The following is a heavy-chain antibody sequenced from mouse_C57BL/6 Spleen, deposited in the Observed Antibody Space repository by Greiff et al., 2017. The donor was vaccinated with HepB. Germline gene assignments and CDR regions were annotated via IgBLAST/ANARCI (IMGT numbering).Heavy chain of an antibody. CDR3: ARGYAMDY. Sequence: EVQLQQSGPGLVKPSQSLSLTCSVTGYSIPSGYYWYWIRQFPGNKLEWMGYISYDGSNNYNPSLKNRISITRDTSKNQIFLKLNSVTTEDTATYYCARGYAMDYWGQGTSVTVSS. CDR1: GYSIPSGYY. J-gene: IGHJ4*01. CDR2: ISYDGSN. V-gene: IGHV3-6*01.